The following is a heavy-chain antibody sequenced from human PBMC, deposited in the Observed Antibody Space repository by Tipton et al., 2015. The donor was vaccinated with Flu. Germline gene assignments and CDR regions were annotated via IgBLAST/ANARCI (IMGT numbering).Heavy chain of an antibody. Sequence: TLSLTCTVSGGSISSGSFYWIWIRQPAGKGLEWIGRLNIAGNTNYKPSLRSRVTISLDTSKNQFSLMLSSVTAADTAVYYCARASAWAPHYWGQGTLVTVSS. J-gene: IGHJ4*02. CDR1: GGSISSGSFY. CDR2: LNIAGNT. V-gene: IGHV4-61*02. D-gene: IGHD3-16*01. CDR3: ARASAWAPHY.